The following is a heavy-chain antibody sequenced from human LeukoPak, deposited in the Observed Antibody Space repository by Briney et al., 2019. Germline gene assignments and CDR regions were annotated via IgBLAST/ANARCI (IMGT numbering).Heavy chain of an antibody. J-gene: IGHJ4*02. D-gene: IGHD3-10*01. CDR1: GFTFSSYA. CDR3: AKGHISMVRGLIPTLFHC. Sequence: QSGGSLRLSCAASGFTFSSYAMSWGRQAPGKGLEWVSAISGSGGSTYYADSVIGRFSISRVNSQIPLYLQMNTLIAEHTAVYYCAKGHISMVRGLIPTLFHCWGQGTLVTVSS. CDR2: ISGSGGST. V-gene: IGHV3-23*01.